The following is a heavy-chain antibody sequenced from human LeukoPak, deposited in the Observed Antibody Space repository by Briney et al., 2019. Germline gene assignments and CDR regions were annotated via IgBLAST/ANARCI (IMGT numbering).Heavy chain of an antibody. V-gene: IGHV3-23*01. CDR1: GFTFSSYA. CDR2: ISGSGGST. CDR3: AKEGKLLWFGELSAQYCFDY. D-gene: IGHD3-10*01. J-gene: IGHJ4*02. Sequence: GGSLRLSCAASGFTFSSYAMSWVRQAPGKGLEWVSTISGSGGSTYYADSVKGRFTISRDKSKNTLYLQMNSLRAEDTAVYYCAKEGKLLWFGELSAQYCFDYWGQGTLVTVSS.